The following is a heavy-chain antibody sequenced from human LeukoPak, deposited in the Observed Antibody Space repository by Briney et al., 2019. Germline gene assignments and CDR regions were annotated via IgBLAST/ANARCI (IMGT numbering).Heavy chain of an antibody. J-gene: IGHJ4*02. D-gene: IGHD6-19*01. CDR3: AKDGAIAVAGTLDY. Sequence: PGRSLRLSCAASGFTFSSYAMHWVRQAPGKGLEGVAVISYDGSNKYYADSVKGRFTISRDNSKNTLYLQMNSLRAEDTAVYYCAKDGAIAVAGTLDYWGQGTLVTVSS. CDR1: GFTFSSYA. V-gene: IGHV3-30-3*01. CDR2: ISYDGSNK.